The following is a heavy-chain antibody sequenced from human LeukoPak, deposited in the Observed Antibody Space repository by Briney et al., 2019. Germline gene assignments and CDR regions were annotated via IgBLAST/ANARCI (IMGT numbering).Heavy chain of an antibody. CDR1: GFNFDDYV. CDR2: ISWNSGSI. J-gene: IGHJ4*02. V-gene: IGHV3-9*03. D-gene: IGHD3-9*01. CDR3: ASALGKDILAGYDY. Sequence: GGSLRLSCAASGFNFDDYVMTWVRQAPGKGLEWVSGISWNSGSIGYADSVKGRFTISRDNAKNSLYLQMNSLRAEDMALYYCASALGKDILAGYDYWGQGTLVTVSS.